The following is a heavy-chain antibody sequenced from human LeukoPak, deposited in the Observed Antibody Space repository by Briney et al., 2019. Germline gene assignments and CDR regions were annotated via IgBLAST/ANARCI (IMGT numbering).Heavy chain of an antibody. D-gene: IGHD3-9*01. CDR3: ARDATQYLRYGYFDY. CDR2: IKQDGSEK. CDR1: GFTFSSYW. J-gene: IGHJ4*02. V-gene: IGHV3-7*01. Sequence: RAGGSLRLSCAASGFTFSSYWMSWVRQAPGKGLEWVANIKQDGSEKYYVDSVKGRFTIARDNAKNSLYLQMNSLRAEDTAIYYCARDATQYLRYGYFDYWGPGILVTVSS.